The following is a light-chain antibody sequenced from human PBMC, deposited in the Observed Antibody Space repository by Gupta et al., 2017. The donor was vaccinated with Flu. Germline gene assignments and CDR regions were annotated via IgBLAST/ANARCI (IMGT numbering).Light chain of an antibody. V-gene: IGLV2-14*01. CDR2: EVS. CDR1: SSDIGSYDS. J-gene: IGLJ3*02. CDR3: SSFTRTSTWM. Sequence: SALTQPASVSGSPGQSITISCSGTSSDIGSYDSVSWYQQHPGKAPKLMIYEVSKRPAGVSSRFSASKSGKTASLTISGLQAEDEADYYCSSFTRTSTWMFGGGTKLTVL.